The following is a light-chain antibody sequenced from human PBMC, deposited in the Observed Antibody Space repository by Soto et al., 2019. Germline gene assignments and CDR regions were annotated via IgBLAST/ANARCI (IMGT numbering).Light chain of an antibody. Sequence: DNVLKQSAVTLSLSPGERATLSCRASQSVVSSYLAWYQQKPAQAPSLLIYGPSSRATGIPDRFSGSGSGTDFTLTISRLEPEDFAVYYCQQYGSSPLTFGGGTKVDIK. CDR2: GPS. V-gene: IGKV3-20*01. CDR3: QQYGSSPLT. J-gene: IGKJ4*01. CDR1: QSVVSSY.